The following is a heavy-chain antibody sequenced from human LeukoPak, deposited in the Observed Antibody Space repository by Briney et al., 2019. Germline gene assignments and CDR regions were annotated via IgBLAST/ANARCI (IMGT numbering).Heavy chain of an antibody. Sequence: GGSLRLSRAASGFTFSTYAMTWVRQAPGRGLEWVSAISAGGGSTYYADSVKGRFAISRDNSKNTLFLQMNSLRAEDTAVYYCAKDYVGVASIDYWGQGTLVTVSS. CDR2: ISAGGGST. CDR3: AKDYVGVASIDY. V-gene: IGHV3-23*01. D-gene: IGHD1-26*01. J-gene: IGHJ4*02. CDR1: GFTFSTYA.